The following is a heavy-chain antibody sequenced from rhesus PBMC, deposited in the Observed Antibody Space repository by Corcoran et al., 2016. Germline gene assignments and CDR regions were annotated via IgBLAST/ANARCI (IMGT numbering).Heavy chain of an antibody. CDR1: GSSFTSYR. J-gene: IGHJ2*01. D-gene: IGHD6-31*01. Sequence: EVQLVQSGPEVKRPGESLKTPCKTTGSSFTSYRRGWVRQNHGKGLACRLPVIRIGPRTQLTPSCQGQGTLHAYKAICTPYLPWSRLQASDSAADYCAKAAIAAAGTFDRWGPGTPITISA. CDR3: AKAAIAAAGTFDR. V-gene: IGHV5-2*01. CDR2: VIRIGPRT.